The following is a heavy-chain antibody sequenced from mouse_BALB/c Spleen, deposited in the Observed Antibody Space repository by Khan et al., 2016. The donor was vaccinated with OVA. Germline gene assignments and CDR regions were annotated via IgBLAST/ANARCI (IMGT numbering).Heavy chain of an antibody. CDR3: AIDDSRYNYAMDY. V-gene: IGHV3-2*02. CDR2: ISSSGST. Sequence: EVKLLESGPGLVKPSQSLSLTCTVTGYSITSDYAWNWIRQFPGNKLEWMGYISSSGSTNYNPALKSRISITRDTSKNHFFLQLNSVTTEDTATYYGAIDDSRYNYAMDYWGQGTSVTVSS. CDR1: GYSITSDYA. J-gene: IGHJ4*01. D-gene: IGHD2-4*01.